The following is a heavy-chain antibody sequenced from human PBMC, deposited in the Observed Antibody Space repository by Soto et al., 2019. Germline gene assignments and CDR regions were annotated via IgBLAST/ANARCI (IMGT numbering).Heavy chain of an antibody. CDR2: IIPIFGTA. Sequence: ASVKVSCKASGGTFSSYAISWVRQAPGQGLEWMGGIIPIFGTANYAQKFQGRVTITADESTSTAYMELSSLRSEDTAVYYCAGQISSSYAFDIWGQGTMVTVSS. J-gene: IGHJ3*02. D-gene: IGHD6-6*01. CDR3: AGQISSSYAFDI. V-gene: IGHV1-69*13. CDR1: GGTFSSYA.